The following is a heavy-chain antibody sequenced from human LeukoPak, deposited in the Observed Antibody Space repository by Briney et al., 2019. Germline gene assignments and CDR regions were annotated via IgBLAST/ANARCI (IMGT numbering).Heavy chain of an antibody. Sequence: ASVKVPCKASGGTFSSYAISWVRQAPGQGLEWMGGIIPIVGTANYAQKFQGRVTITADESTSTAYMELSSLRSEDTAVYYCASGYCSGGSCAVQFDYWGQGTLVTVSS. CDR2: IIPIVGTA. CDR1: GGTFSSYA. D-gene: IGHD2-15*01. CDR3: ASGYCSGGSCAVQFDY. J-gene: IGHJ4*02. V-gene: IGHV1-69*13.